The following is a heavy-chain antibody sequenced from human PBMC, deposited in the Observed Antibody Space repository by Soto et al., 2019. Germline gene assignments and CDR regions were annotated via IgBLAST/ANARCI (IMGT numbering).Heavy chain of an antibody. D-gene: IGHD2-21*01. CDR2: ILPIFGTA. Sequence: QVLLAQSGAEMKKPGSSVRVSCKASGGSFSTSSINWVRQAPGQRPEWMANILPIFGTADYAQKFQGRLTITADTSTNTAYMELRSLFSEDTAIYYCARGHKFGGNSDAYDIWGQGTVVTVSS. CDR1: GGSFSTSS. V-gene: IGHV1-69*14. J-gene: IGHJ3*02. CDR3: ARGHKFGGNSDAYDI.